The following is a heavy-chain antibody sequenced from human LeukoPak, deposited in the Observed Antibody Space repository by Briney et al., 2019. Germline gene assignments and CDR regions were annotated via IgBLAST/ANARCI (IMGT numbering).Heavy chain of an antibody. J-gene: IGHJ4*02. CDR3: APDLRGSAWSLDY. Sequence: GGSLRLSCTASGFAYSGSSMHWVRQAPGKGLEWVSVVSASGGSTDYADSVKGRFTMSKDNSRNTLYLQMNSLRAEDTAVYYCAPDLRGSAWSLDYWGQGALVTVSS. V-gene: IGHV3-23*01. CDR1: GFAYSGSS. CDR2: VSASGGST. D-gene: IGHD6-13*01.